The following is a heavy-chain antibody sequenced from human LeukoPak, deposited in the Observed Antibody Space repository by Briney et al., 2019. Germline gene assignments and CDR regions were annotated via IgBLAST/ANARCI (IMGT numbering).Heavy chain of an antibody. V-gene: IGHV4-59*01. D-gene: IGHD1-14*01. CDR2: IYYSGST. CDR3: ARDSPRRTRQGDYYYYYMDV. Sequence: SETLSLTCTVSGGSISSYYWSWIRQPPGKGLEWIGYIYYSGSTNYNPSLKSRVTISVDTSKNQFSLKLSSVTAADTAVYYCARDSPRRTRQGDYYYYYMDVWGKGTTVTVSS. CDR1: GGSISSYY. J-gene: IGHJ6*03.